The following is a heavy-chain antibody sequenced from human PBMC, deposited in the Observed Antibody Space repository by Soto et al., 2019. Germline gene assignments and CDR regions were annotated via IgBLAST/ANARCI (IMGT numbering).Heavy chain of an antibody. CDR2: ISYDGSNK. V-gene: IGHV3-30*18. CDR3: AKVGYSGYDWGNDAFDI. CDR1: GFTFSSYG. Sequence: QVQLVESGGGVVQPGRSLRLSCAASGFTFSSYGMHWVRQAPGKGLEWVAVISYDGSNKYYADSVKGRFTISRDNSKNXXYLQMNSLRAEDTAVYYCAKVGYSGYDWGNDAFDIWGQGTMVTVSS. J-gene: IGHJ3*02. D-gene: IGHD5-12*01.